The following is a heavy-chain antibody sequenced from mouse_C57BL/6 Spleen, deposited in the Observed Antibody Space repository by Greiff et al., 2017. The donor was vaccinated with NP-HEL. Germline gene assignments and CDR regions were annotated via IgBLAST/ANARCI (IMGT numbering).Heavy chain of an antibody. V-gene: IGHV7-3*01. CDR3: ARYPPSYYGSRYWYFDV. D-gene: IGHD1-1*01. Sequence: EVKLMESGGGLVQPGGSLSLSCAASGFTFTDYYMSWVRQPPGQALEWLGFIRNKANGYTTEYSASVKGRFTISRDNSQSILYLQMNALRAEDSATYYCARYPPSYYGSRYWYFDVWGTGTTVTVSS. CDR1: GFTFTDYY. J-gene: IGHJ1*03. CDR2: IRNKANGYTT.